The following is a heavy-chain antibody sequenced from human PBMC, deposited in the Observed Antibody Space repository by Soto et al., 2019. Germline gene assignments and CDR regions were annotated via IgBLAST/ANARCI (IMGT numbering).Heavy chain of an antibody. CDR1: GLTVSSYS. Sequence: GSLRLSCAASGLTVSSYSMNWVRQAPGKGLEWVSYISSSSSTIYYADSVKGRFTISRDNAKNSLYLQMNSLRAEDTAVYYCARANYYGSPGDFDYWGQGTLVTVSS. D-gene: IGHD3-10*01. CDR2: ISSSSSTI. J-gene: IGHJ4*02. CDR3: ARANYYGSPGDFDY. V-gene: IGHV3-48*01.